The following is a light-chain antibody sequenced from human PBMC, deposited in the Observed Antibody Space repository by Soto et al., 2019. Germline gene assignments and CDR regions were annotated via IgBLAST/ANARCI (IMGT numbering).Light chain of an antibody. Sequence: VMTQSPATLSVSPGERVTLSCRASQSVTNNLAWYQQKPGQAPRLLIYGASIRATGFPARFSGSGSGTEFTLAISSLQSEDFAIYHCQQYNDWPLTFGGGTKVDIK. V-gene: IGKV3-15*01. CDR1: QSVTNN. J-gene: IGKJ4*01. CDR3: QQYNDWPLT. CDR2: GAS.